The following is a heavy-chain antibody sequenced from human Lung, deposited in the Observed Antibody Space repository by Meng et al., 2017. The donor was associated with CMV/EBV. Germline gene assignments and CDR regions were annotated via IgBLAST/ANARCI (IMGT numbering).Heavy chain of an antibody. CDR2: IPHRGSS. Sequence: QVQLGESGTALVKPSETLSLTCAVSGDSITNHNWWAWVRQPPGKGLEWIGEIPHRGSSAYNPSLKSRVSMSIDKSKNQFSLKLTSVTAADTAVYHCLRRSGGSVWGQGTLVTVSS. J-gene: IGHJ1*01. CDR1: GDSITNHNW. D-gene: IGHD3-10*01. CDR3: LRRSGGSV. V-gene: IGHV4-4*02.